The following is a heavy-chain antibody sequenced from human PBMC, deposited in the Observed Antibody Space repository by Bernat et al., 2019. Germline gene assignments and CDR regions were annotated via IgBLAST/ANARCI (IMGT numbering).Heavy chain of an antibody. D-gene: IGHD5-18*01. Sequence: QVQLVQSGAEVKKPGASVKVSCKASGYTFTSYAMHWVLQAPGQRLEWMGWINAGNGNTKYSHKFQGRVTITRDATASTAYMELSSLRSEDTAVDYCAGRADRYSYGWGYYFDYWGQGTLVTVSS. CDR1: GYTFTSYA. CDR2: INAGNGNT. CDR3: AGRADRYSYGWGYYFDY. V-gene: IGHV1-3*01. J-gene: IGHJ4*02.